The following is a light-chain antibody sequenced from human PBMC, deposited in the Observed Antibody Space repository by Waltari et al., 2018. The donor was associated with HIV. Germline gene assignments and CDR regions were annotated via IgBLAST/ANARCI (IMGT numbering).Light chain of an antibody. CDR1: QSVSNW. V-gene: IGKV1-5*03. CDR2: KAS. CDR3: QHYNSYPWT. Sequence: DIQMTQSPSLLAASMGDRFTFTCRASQSVSNWLAWYQQKPGRAPKLLIYKASSLESGVPSRFSGSGSGAEFTLTISSLQPDDIATYYCQHYNSYPWTFGQGTKVEIK. J-gene: IGKJ1*01.